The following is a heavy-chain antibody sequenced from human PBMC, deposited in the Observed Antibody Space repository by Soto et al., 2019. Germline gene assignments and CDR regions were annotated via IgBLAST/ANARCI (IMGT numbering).Heavy chain of an antibody. CDR3: GRGGHHPKVSYFYGMDV. J-gene: IGHJ6*02. Sequence: QVQLVQSGAELKKPGSSVKVSCKASGGTFSSYSISWVRQAPGQGLEWMGGIIPIFGTANYAQKFQGRVTITADQSTSPGHRELSSLKSEDTAVYYCGRGGHHPKVSYFYGMDVWGLGTTVTVSS. CDR1: GGTFSSYS. CDR2: IIPIFGTA. D-gene: IGHD3-16*01. V-gene: IGHV1-69*01.